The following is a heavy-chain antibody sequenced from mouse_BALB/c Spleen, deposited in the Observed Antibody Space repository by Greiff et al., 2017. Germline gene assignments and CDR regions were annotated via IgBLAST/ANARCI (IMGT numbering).Heavy chain of an antibody. Sequence: EVQRVESGGGLVQPKGSLKLSCAASGFTFNTYAMNWVRQAPGKGLEWVARIRSKSNNYATYYADSVKDRFTISRDDSQSMLYLQMNNLKTEDTAMYYCVSSYGDYWGQGTTLTVSS. D-gene: IGHD1-1*02. V-gene: IGHV10-1*02. CDR2: IRSKSNNYAT. CDR1: GFTFNTYA. CDR3: VSSYGDY. J-gene: IGHJ2*01.